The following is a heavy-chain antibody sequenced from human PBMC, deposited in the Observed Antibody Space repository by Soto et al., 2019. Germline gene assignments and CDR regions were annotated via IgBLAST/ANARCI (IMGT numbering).Heavy chain of an antibody. V-gene: IGHV4-59*08. CDR1: CVSLSPNY. D-gene: IGHD2-21*01. CDR2: IYYGGTT. J-gene: IGHJ5*02. Sequence: QVHLQESGPGLVKPSETLSLTCTVSCVSLSPNYWSWIRQPPGKGLEWIGYIYYGGTTTKNPSLNSRVAISIDSSKNQFSPTLRSETAADTAVYYCARLGDYSQSLAPWGQGILVTVSS. CDR3: ARLGDYSQSLAP.